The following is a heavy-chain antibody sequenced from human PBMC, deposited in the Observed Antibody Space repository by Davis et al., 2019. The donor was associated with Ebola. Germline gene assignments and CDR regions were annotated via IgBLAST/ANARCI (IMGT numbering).Heavy chain of an antibody. D-gene: IGHD5-18*01. CDR2: IYSGGST. J-gene: IGHJ6*03. CDR3: ARVMAYSYGTMIYYYYMDV. Sequence: GESLKISCAASGFTVSSNYMSWVRQAPGKGLEWVSVIYSGGSTYYADSVKGRFTISRDNSKNTLYLQMNSLRAEDTAVYYCARVMAYSYGTMIYYYYMDVWGKGTTVTVSS. V-gene: IGHV3-53*01. CDR1: GFTVSSNY.